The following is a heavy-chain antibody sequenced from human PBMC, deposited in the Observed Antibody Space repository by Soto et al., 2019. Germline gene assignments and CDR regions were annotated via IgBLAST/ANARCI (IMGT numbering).Heavy chain of an antibody. CDR1: GYTFTSYG. CDR3: ARGQYSSSWSDYYYYMDV. Sequence: EASVKVSCKASGYTFTSYGISWVRQAPGQGLEWMGWMSAYSGNTGYAQKFQGRVTMTRNTSKSTAYMELSSLRSEDTAVYYCARGQYSSSWSDYYYYMDVWGKGTTVTVSS. D-gene: IGHD6-13*01. CDR2: MSAYSGNT. J-gene: IGHJ6*03. V-gene: IGHV1-8*02.